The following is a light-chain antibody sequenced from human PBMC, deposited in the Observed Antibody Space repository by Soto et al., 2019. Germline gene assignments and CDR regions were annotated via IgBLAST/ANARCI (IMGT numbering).Light chain of an antibody. J-gene: IGLJ3*02. CDR3: QTCGTGLPWV. V-gene: IGLV4-69*01. CDR2: LNSDGSH. Sequence: QSVLTQSPSASASLGASVKLTCTLSSGHSSYAIAWHQQQPEKGPRYLIKLNSDGSHSKGDGIPDRFSGSSSGAERYLTISRLQSEDEADYYCQTCGTGLPWVFGGGTKLTVL. CDR1: SGHSSYA.